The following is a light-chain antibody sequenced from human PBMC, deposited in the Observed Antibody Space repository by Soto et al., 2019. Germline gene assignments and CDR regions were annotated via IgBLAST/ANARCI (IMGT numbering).Light chain of an antibody. CDR3: PQYYSYPRT. Sequence: HITQTTSTLSGSVGDRVTITCRASQSISNWLAWYQHKPGKAPKLLIYKASSLRSGVPSRFSGSGSGIEFTLTISSLQPDDVATYYCPQYYSYPRTFGQGTKVDIK. CDR2: KAS. CDR1: QSISNW. J-gene: IGKJ1*01. V-gene: IGKV1-5*03.